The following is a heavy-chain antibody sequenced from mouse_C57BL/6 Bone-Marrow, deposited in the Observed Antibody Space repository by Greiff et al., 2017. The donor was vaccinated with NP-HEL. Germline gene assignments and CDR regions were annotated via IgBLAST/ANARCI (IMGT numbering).Heavy chain of an antibody. CDR3: AKKGSSGHWYFDV. CDR2: IHPNSGST. V-gene: IGHV1-64*01. CDR1: GYTFTSYW. J-gene: IGHJ1*03. Sequence: QVHVKQPGAELVKPGASVKLSCKASGYTFTSYWMHWVKQRPGQGLEWIGMIHPNSGSTNYNEKFKSKATLTVDKSSSTAYMQLSSLTSEDSAVYYCAKKGSSGHWYFDVWGTGTTVTVSS. D-gene: IGHD3-2*02.